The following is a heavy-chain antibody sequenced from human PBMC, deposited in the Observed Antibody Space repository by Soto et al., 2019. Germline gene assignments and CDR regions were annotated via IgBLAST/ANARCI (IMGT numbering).Heavy chain of an antibody. D-gene: IGHD1-7*01. CDR1: GFTFSSYG. CDR2: ISYDGSNK. J-gene: IGHJ6*02. Sequence: GGSLRLSCAASGFTFSSYGMHWVRQAPGKGLEWVAVISYDGSNKYYADSVKGRFTISRDNSKNTLYLQMNSLRAEDTAVYYCAKELELGYYYYGMDVWGQGTTVTVSS. V-gene: IGHV3-30*18. CDR3: AKELELGYYYYGMDV.